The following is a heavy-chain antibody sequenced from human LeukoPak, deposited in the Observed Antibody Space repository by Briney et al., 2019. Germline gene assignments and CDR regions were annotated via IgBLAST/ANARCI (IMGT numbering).Heavy chain of an antibody. D-gene: IGHD4-17*01. J-gene: IGHJ4*02. CDR1: GITFSNYA. CDR2: ISGSGGST. Sequence: PGGSLRLSCVASGITFSNYAVSWVRQAPGKGLEWVSAISGSGGSTYYADSVKGRFTISRDNSKNTLYLQMNSLRAEDTAVYYCAKDGTNDYGDYFDYWGQGTLVTVSS. CDR3: AKDGTNDYGDYFDY. V-gene: IGHV3-23*01.